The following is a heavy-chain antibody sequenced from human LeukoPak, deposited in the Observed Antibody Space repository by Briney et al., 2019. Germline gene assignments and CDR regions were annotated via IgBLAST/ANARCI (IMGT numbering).Heavy chain of an antibody. CDR1: GFTFSSYA. V-gene: IGHV3-30*04. J-gene: IGHJ4*02. Sequence: GGSLRLSCAASGFTFSSYAMHWVRQAPGKGLEWVAVISYDGSNKYYADSVKGRFTISRDNSKNTLYLQMNSLRAGDTAVYYCARGLDYWGQGTLVTVSS. CDR3: ARGLDY. CDR2: ISYDGSNK.